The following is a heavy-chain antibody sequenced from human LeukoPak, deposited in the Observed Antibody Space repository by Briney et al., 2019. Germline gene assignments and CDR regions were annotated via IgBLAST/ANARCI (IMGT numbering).Heavy chain of an antibody. CDR3: ARVGGGALTDDAFDI. V-gene: IGHV4-30-4*08. CDR2: IYYSGST. Sequence: SQTLSLTCTVSGGSISSGDYYWSWIRQPPGKGLEWIGYIYYSGSTYYNPSLKSRVTISVDTSKSQFSLKLTSVTAADTAVYYCARVGGGALTDDAFDIWGQGTMVTVSS. CDR1: GGSISSGDYY. D-gene: IGHD7-27*01. J-gene: IGHJ3*02.